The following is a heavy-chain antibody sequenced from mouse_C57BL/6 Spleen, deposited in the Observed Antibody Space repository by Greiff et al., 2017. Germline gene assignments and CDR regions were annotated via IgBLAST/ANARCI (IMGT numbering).Heavy chain of an antibody. CDR2: INYVGSST. CDR1: GFTFSDYY. CDR3: ARTTAYYFDY. V-gene: IGHV5-16*01. D-gene: IGHD4-1*02. J-gene: IGHJ2*01. Sequence: EVQLQESEGGLVQPGSSMKLSCTASGFTFSDYYMAWVRQVPEKGLEWVANINYVGSSTYYLDSLKSRFIISRDNAKHILYLQMSSLKSEDTATYYCARTTAYYFDYWGQGTTLTVSS.